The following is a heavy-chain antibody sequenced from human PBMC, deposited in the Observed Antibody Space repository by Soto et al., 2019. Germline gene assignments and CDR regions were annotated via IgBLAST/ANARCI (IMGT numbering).Heavy chain of an antibody. Sequence: TEALSISCGISVGSFSVYYWSGIRQPPGKGLELIRPVHYSGNSNYNPSLKRRVVISVDTPKNEFSLKMNTVTAAETGVYYCARVRRWLPEEMVDLWGQGAMVTVSS. J-gene: IGHJ5*02. CDR3: ARVRRWLPEEMVDL. CDR2: VHYSGNS. D-gene: IGHD5-12*01. V-gene: IGHV4-34*01. CDR1: VGSFSVYY.